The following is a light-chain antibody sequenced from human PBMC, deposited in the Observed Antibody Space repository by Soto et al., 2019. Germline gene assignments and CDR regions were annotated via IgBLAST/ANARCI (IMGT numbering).Light chain of an antibody. CDR2: KAS. J-gene: IGKJ1*01. CDR1: QNIIKW. Sequence: DIQMTQSTSTLSASVGDRVTLTCRASQNIIKWLAWYQQKPGKAPILLIYKASSLHSGVPSRFSGSGSGTEFTLTISGLQPDDVSTYYYQQYNSYTPKTFGQGTKVEIK. CDR3: QQYNSYTPKT. V-gene: IGKV1-5*03.